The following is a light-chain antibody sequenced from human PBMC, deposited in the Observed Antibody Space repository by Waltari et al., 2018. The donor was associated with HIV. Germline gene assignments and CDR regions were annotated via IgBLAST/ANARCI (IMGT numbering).Light chain of an antibody. CDR2: GAS. CDR1: QAIGKS. CDR3: QHYDFLLT. J-gene: IGKJ4*01. V-gene: IGKV1-33*01. Sequence: DIQITQSPTSLSASVGDRVTITCQANQAIGKSLNWYHQKPRRAPKILIYGASNLEKGIPPRINGSGAGTNFTFIISPLQAEDTGTYFCQHYDFLLTFGGGTKVEV.